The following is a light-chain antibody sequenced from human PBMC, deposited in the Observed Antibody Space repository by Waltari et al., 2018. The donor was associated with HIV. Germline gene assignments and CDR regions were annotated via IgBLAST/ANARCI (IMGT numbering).Light chain of an antibody. CDR1: SSSIGAGYD. CDR2: GNT. Sequence: QSVLTQPPSVSGAPGQRVTISCTGSSSSIGAGYDVHWYQQLPGTAPKLLIYGNTTRPSGVPDRFSGSKSGTSASLAITGLQAEDEADYYCQSYDSSLSALFGGGTKLTVL. CDR3: QSYDSSLSAL. J-gene: IGLJ2*01. V-gene: IGLV1-40*01.